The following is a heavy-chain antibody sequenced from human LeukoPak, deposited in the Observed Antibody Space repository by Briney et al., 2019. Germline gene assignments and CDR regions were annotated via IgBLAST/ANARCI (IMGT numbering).Heavy chain of an antibody. D-gene: IGHD6-25*01. Sequence: SQTLSLTCAISGDSVSSNSAAWHWIRQSPSRGLEWLGRTYYRSKWYNDYAVSVKSRITINPDTSKNQFSLQLNSVTPEDTAVYYCARSEAMASYIAPDYYYGTDVWGQGTTVTVSS. V-gene: IGHV6-1*01. CDR2: TYYRSKWYN. J-gene: IGHJ6*02. CDR3: ARSEAMASYIAPDYYYGTDV. CDR1: GDSVSSNSAA.